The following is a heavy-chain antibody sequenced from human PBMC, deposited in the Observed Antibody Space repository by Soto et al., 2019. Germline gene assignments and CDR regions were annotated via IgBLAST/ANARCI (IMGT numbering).Heavy chain of an antibody. J-gene: IGHJ4*02. V-gene: IGHV4-4*02. Sequence: PSETLSLTCAVSGGSISSADWWSWVRQPPGKGLEWIGEIYHSGSANYSPSLKSRVTISVDKSKNQFSLKLTSVTAADTAVYYCARECYYGSGSYPFDYWGQGTLVTVFS. CDR2: IYHSGSA. CDR1: GGSISSADW. D-gene: IGHD3-10*01. CDR3: ARECYYGSGSYPFDY.